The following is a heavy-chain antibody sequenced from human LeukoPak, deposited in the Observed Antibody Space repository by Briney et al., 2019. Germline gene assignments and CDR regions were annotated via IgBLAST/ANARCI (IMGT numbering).Heavy chain of an antibody. CDR3: ARESLHPFWSGYYFDY. D-gene: IGHD3-3*01. J-gene: IGHJ4*02. CDR1: GGSFSGYY. CDR2: INHSGST. Sequence: SETLSLTCAVYGGSFSGYYWSWIRQPPGKGLEWIGEINHSGSTNYNPSLKSRVTISVDTSKNQFSLKLSSVTAADTAVYYCARESLHPFWSGYYFDYWGQGTLVTVSS. V-gene: IGHV4-34*01.